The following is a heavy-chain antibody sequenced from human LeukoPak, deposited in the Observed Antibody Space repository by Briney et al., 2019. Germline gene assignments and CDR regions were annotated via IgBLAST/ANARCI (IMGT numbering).Heavy chain of an antibody. V-gene: IGHV4-59*08. CDR3: ARHRAYSSSSPFDY. CDR1: GGSLSSYY. D-gene: IGHD6-6*01. Sequence: SETLSLTCTVSGGSLSSYYWSWIRQPPGKALEWIGCVSYTGSTNYNPSLKSRVTMFVDMSKNQFSLRLSSVTAADTAVYYCARHRAYSSSSPFDYWGQGTLVTVSS. CDR2: VSYTGST. J-gene: IGHJ4*02.